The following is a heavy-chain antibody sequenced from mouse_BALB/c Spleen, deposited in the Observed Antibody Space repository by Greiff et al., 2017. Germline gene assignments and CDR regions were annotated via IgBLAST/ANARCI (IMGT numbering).Heavy chain of an antibody. V-gene: IGHV5-17*02. CDR3: ALIYYGNPRYFDV. Sequence: EVMLVESGGGLVQPGGSRKLSCAASGFTFSSFGMHWVRQAPEKGLEWVAYISSGSSTIYYADTVKGRFTISRDNPKNTLFLQMTSLRSEDTAMYYCALIYYGNPRYFDVWGAGTSVTVTS. J-gene: IGHJ1*01. D-gene: IGHD2-1*01. CDR2: ISSGSSTI. CDR1: GFTFSSFG.